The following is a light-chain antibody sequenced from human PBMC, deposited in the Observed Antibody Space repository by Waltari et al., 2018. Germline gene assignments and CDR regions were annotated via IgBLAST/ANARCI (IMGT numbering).Light chain of an antibody. Sequence: ELVLTQSPGTLSLSPGERATLSCRASHTVSSSYLGWYQQKPGQAPRLLIYAASSRATGVPTRFSGSGSGTDFTLTISRLEPEDFAVYFCQQYSNSGLTFGGGTRVEIK. CDR2: AAS. CDR1: HTVSSSY. J-gene: IGKJ4*01. CDR3: QQYSNSGLT. V-gene: IGKV3-20*01.